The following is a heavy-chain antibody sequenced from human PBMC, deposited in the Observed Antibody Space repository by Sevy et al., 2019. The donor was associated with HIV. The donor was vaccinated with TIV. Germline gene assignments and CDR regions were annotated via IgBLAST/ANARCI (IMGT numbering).Heavy chain of an antibody. J-gene: IGHJ6*02. V-gene: IGHV3-21*01. CDR1: GFTFSSYS. CDR2: ISSSSSYI. CDR3: ARAGLLENYYYYGMDV. D-gene: IGHD3-10*01. Sequence: GGSLRLSCAASGFTFSSYSMNWVRQAPGKGLEWVSSISSSSSYIYYADSVKGRFTISRDNAKNSLYLQMNSLRAEDTAVYYCARAGLLENYYYYGMDVWGQGTTVTVSS.